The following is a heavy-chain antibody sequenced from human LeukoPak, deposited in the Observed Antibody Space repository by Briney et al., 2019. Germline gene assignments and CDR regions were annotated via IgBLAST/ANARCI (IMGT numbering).Heavy chain of an antibody. Sequence: PGGSLRLSCAASGFTLSRSGMNWVRQAPGKGLEWISFISISSTIFYADSVKGRFTISRDNAKNSLYLQMNSLRAEDTAVYYCAREPFPKVVLNYFDPWGQGTLVTVSS. CDR3: AREPFPKVVLNYFDP. D-gene: IGHD1-7*01. J-gene: IGHJ5*02. V-gene: IGHV3-48*01. CDR2: ISISSTI. CDR1: GFTLSRSG.